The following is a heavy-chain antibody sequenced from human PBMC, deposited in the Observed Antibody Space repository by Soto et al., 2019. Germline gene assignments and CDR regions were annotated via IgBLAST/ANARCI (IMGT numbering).Heavy chain of an antibody. J-gene: IGHJ5*02. CDR2: INHVGNT. CDR3: ASGIRGVGAAGAVAWFDP. V-gene: IGHV4-34*01. D-gene: IGHD6-13*01. CDR1: DGSFSGYY. Sequence: QAQLQQWGAGLLKPSETLSLTCAVSDGSFSGYYWSWIRQPPGQGLEWIGEINHVGNTNYNPSLKSRVTISVDPSKKQFSLNLSSVTAADTAVYYCASGIRGVGAAGAVAWFDPWGQGTLVTVSS.